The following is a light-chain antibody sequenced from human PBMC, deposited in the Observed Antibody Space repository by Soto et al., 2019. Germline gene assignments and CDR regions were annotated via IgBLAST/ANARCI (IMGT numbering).Light chain of an antibody. CDR1: QSVSSRS. CDR3: QHYGSSPWT. Sequence: EVVLTQSPGTLSLSPGERATLSCRASQSVSSRSLAWFQQKPGQAPRLLIYAASSRATGIPDRFSGSGFGTDITLTISRLEPEDFAVYYCQHYGSSPWTFGQGTKVEIK. V-gene: IGKV3-20*01. J-gene: IGKJ1*01. CDR2: AAS.